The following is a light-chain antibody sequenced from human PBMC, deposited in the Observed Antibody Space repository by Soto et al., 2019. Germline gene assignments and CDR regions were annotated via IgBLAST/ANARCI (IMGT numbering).Light chain of an antibody. CDR1: ISDIGGYNF. CDR3: ASYTRTTTLV. V-gene: IGLV2-14*01. CDR2: DVN. J-gene: IGLJ2*01. Sequence: QSVLTQPASVSGSPGQSITISCTGTISDIGGYNFISWYQHHPGKAPQLVIYDVNNRPSGISYRFSGSKSGNTASLTISGLQAEDEADYYCASYTRTTTLVFGGGTQLTVL.